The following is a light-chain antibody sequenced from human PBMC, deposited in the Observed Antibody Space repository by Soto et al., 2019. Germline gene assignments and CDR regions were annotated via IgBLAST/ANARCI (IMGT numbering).Light chain of an antibody. J-gene: IGKJ1*01. CDR1: QSVSSY. CDR2: DAS. V-gene: IGKV3-11*01. Sequence: EIVLTQSPATLSLSPGERATLSCRASQSVSSYLAWYQQKPGQAPRLLIYDASNRATGIPARFSGSGSGTDFTLTIRSLEPEDFAVYYCQQRSNWPTFHQGTKVDI. CDR3: QQRSNWPT.